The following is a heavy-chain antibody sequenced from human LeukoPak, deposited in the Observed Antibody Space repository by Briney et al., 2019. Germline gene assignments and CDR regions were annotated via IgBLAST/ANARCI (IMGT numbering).Heavy chain of an antibody. V-gene: IGHV3-33*08. J-gene: IGHJ4*02. CDR1: GFTFSSYW. CDR2: IWYDGSNK. CDR3: ARDPGIYYFDY. Sequence: PGGSLRLSCAASGFTFSSYWMHWVRQAPGKGLEWVAVIWYDGSNKYYADSVKGRFTISRDNSKNTLYLQMNSLRAEDTAVYYCARDPGIYYFDYWGQGTLVTVSS.